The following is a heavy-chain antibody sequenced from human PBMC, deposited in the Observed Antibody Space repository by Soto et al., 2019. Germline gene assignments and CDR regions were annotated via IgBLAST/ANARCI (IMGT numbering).Heavy chain of an antibody. CDR1: GFTVTNYE. CDR2: INSGGTSI. J-gene: IGHJ4*02. CDR3: ARENYGDAFDF. Sequence: LRLSCAASGFTVTNYEMSWVRQAPGKGLEWVSYINSGGTSIKYADSVKGRFTISRDNARSSLYLQMNSLRDEDTAVYYCARENYGDAFDFWGQGALVTVSS. V-gene: IGHV3-48*03. D-gene: IGHD4-17*01.